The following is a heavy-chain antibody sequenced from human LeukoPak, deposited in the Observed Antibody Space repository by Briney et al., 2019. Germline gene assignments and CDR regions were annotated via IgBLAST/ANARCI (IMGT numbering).Heavy chain of an antibody. CDR3: AKVSIYCSGGSCYSPYYFDY. CDR1: GFTFSTYA. D-gene: IGHD2-15*01. CDR2: ISYDGSSK. V-gene: IGHV3-30*04. Sequence: GGSLRLSCAASGFTFSTYAMHWVRQAPGKGLEWVAVISYDGSSKYYADSVKGRFTISRDNSKNTLYLQMNSLRAEDTAVYYCAKVSIYCSGGSCYSPYYFDYWGQGTLVTVSS. J-gene: IGHJ4*02.